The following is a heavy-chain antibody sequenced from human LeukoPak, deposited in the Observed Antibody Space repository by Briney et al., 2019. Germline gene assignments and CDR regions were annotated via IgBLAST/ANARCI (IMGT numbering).Heavy chain of an antibody. CDR2: ISSSSSYI. V-gene: IGHV3-21*01. D-gene: IGHD6-19*01. CDR3: ARDPDLIAVAGTNMDFDY. J-gene: IGHJ4*02. CDR1: EFIFSTYE. Sequence: PGGSLRLSCAASEFIFSTYEMNWVRQAPGKGLEWVSSISSSSSYIYYADSVKGRFTISRDNAKNSLYLQMNSLRAEDTAVYYCARDPDLIAVAGTNMDFDYWGQGTLVTVSS.